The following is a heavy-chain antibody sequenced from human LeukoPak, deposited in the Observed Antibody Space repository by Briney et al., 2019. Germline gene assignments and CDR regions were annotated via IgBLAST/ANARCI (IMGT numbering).Heavy chain of an antibody. Sequence: GASVTVSCKASGYTFTTYAMSWVRQAPGQGLEWMGWINTNTGNPTYAQGFTGRFVLSLDTSVSTAYLQISSLKAEDTAVYFCARAGYNGYDYYPYWGQGTLVTVSS. CDR2: INTNTGNP. J-gene: IGHJ4*02. V-gene: IGHV7-4-1*02. CDR3: ARAGYNGYDYYPY. CDR1: GYTFTTYA. D-gene: IGHD5-12*01.